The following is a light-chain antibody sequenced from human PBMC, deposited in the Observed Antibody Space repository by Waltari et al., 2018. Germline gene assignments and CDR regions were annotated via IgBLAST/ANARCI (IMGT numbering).Light chain of an antibody. J-gene: IGKJ4*01. CDR3: QQSYSTPLT. V-gene: IGKV1-39*01. Sequence: DIQMTQSPSSLSAPVGDRVTIPCRASQSILSYLNWYQQKPGKAPKLLIYAASSLQSGVPSRFSGSGSGTDFTLTISSLQPEDFATYYCQQSYSTPLTFGGGTKVEIK. CDR2: AAS. CDR1: QSILSY.